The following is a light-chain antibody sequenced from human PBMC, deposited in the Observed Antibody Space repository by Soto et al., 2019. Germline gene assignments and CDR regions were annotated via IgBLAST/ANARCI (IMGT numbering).Light chain of an antibody. J-gene: IGLJ2*01. CDR2: DVS. CDR3: SSYTSSSTLVI. CDR1: SSDVGGYNY. V-gene: IGLV2-14*01. Sequence: QSALTQPASVSESPGQSITISCTGTSSDVGGYNYVSWYQQHPGKAPKLMIFDVSNRPSGVSNRFSASKSGNTASLTISGLQAEDEADYYCSSYTSSSTLVIFGGGTKVTVL.